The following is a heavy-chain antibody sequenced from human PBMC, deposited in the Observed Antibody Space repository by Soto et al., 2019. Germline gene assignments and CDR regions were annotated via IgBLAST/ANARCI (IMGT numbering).Heavy chain of an antibody. D-gene: IGHD6-19*01. CDR2: INAYNGNI. CDR1: GYTFSNYG. J-gene: IGHJ4*02. Sequence: ASVKVSCKASGYTFSNYGINWVRQAPGQGLEWMGWINAYNGNINYAQKLQGRVTVTTDTSTSTTYMELRSLRSDDTAVYYCARDEDSGWNYFDYWGQGTLVTVSS. CDR3: ARDEDSGWNYFDY. V-gene: IGHV1-18*01.